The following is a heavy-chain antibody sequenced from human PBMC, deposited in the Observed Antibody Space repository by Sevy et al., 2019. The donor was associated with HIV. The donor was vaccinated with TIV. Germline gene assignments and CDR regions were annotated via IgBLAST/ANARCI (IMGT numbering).Heavy chain of an antibody. V-gene: IGHV3-48*02. Sequence: GGSLRLSCAASGFTFSSYSMNWVRQAPGKGLEWVSYISSSSSTIYYADSVKGRFTISRDNAKNSLYLKMNSLRDEDTAVYYCARDQKRGYSYGQDDAFDIWGQGTMVTVSS. D-gene: IGHD5-18*01. CDR3: ARDQKRGYSYGQDDAFDI. J-gene: IGHJ3*02. CDR2: ISSSSSTI. CDR1: GFTFSSYS.